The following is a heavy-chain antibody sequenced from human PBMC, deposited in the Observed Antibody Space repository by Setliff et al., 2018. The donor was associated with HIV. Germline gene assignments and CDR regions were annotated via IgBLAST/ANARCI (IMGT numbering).Heavy chain of an antibody. CDR3: VRDGLGEGETKLDY. CDR2: INPDGVEQ. CDR1: GLTFSTYW. Sequence: PGGSLRLSCAASGLTFSTYWMSWVRQAPGKGLEWVASINPDGVEQHYVDSVKGRFTISRDTTKDSLYLQMDSLRAEDTAVYYCVRDGLGEGETKLDYWGQGTLVTSPQ. D-gene: IGHD3-9*01. V-gene: IGHV3-7*01. J-gene: IGHJ4*02.